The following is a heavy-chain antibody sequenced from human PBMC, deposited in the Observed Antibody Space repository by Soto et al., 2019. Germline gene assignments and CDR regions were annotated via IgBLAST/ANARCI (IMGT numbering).Heavy chain of an antibody. J-gene: IGHJ4*02. D-gene: IGHD4-17*01. Sequence: LRLSCAASGITATNGHMNWVRQAPGKGLEWVSVIFSDDNTYYADSVKGRFTISRDTSKNTVYLQMNSLRAEDTAVYYCARDWNGDKYFDFWDQGSLVTVSS. CDR2: IFSDDNT. V-gene: IGHV3-53*01. CDR1: GITATNGH. CDR3: ARDWNGDKYFDF.